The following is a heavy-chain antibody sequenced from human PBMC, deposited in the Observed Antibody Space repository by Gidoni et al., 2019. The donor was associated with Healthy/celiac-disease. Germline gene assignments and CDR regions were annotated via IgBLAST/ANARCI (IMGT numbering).Heavy chain of an antibody. D-gene: IGHD3-22*01. CDR1: GYTFTGYY. CDR2: INPNSGGT. J-gene: IGHJ3*02. Sequence: QVQLVQSGAEVKQPGASVKVSCQASGYTFTGYYMQWVRQAPGQGLEWMGWINPNSGGTNYAQKFQGWVTMTRDTSISTAYMELSRLRSDDTAVYYCARASHYYYDSSGYYPSAFDIWGQGTMVTVSS. CDR3: ARASHYYYDSSGYYPSAFDI. V-gene: IGHV1-2*04.